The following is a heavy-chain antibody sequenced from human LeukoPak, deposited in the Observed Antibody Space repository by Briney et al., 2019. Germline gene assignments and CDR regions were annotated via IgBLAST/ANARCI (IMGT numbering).Heavy chain of an antibody. V-gene: IGHV3-7*01. J-gene: IGHJ4*02. CDR2: IKLDGSEK. Sequence: PGGSLRLSCAASGFTFSSYWMSWVRHAPRRGLELVANIKLDGSEKWYADSVKGRFTISRDNAKTSLFMQMNSLRAEDTAVYYCARDAWKDRYFDYWGQGTLVTVSS. D-gene: IGHD1-1*01. CDR1: GFTFSSYW. CDR3: ARDAWKDRYFDY.